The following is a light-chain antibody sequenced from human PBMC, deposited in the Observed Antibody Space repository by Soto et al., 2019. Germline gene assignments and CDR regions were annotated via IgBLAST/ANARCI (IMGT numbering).Light chain of an antibody. V-gene: IGKV3-20*01. J-gene: IGKJ3*01. CDR3: QQYGTSPFT. CDR1: QTVSSGSF. CDR2: GAS. Sequence: EIVLTQSPGTLSLSPGERATLSCRASQTVSSGSFLAWYQQKPGQAPRLLIYGASNRASGIPDRISCSGSGTYFTLTISRLEPEDFAVYYCQQYGTSPFTFGPGTKVDIK.